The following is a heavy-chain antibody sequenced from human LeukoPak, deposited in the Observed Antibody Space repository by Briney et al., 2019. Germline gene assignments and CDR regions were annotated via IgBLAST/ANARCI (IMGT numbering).Heavy chain of an antibody. CDR1: GYTFTIYD. CDR2: MNPNSGNT. Sequence: ASVKVSCKASGYTFTIYDINWVRQATGQGLEWMGWMNPNSGNTGYAQKFQGRVTMTRNTSISTAYMELSSLRSEDTAVYYCARIGSSSGWGRRRDWFDPWGQGTLVTVSS. V-gene: IGHV1-8*01. D-gene: IGHD6-19*01. CDR3: ARIGSSSGWGRRRDWFDP. J-gene: IGHJ5*02.